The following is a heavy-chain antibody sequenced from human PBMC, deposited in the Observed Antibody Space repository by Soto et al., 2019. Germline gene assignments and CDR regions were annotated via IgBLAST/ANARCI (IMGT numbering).Heavy chain of an antibody. V-gene: IGHV1-3*01. CDR3: ARGSGYYYWDDY. D-gene: IGHD3-22*01. CDR2: INAGNGNT. CDR1: GYIFTSYI. Sequence: VASVKVSCKASGYIFTSYIMHWVRQAPGQRLEWMGWINAGNGNTKYSQKFQGRVTITRDTSASTAYMELSSLRSEDTAVYYCARGSGYYYWDDYWGQGTLVTVSS. J-gene: IGHJ4*02.